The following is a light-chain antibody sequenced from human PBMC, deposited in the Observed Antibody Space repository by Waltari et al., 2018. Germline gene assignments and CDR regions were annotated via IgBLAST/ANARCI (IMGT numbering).Light chain of an antibody. J-gene: IGKJ2*03. CDR3: QASYTTPYS. Sequence: DLQMTQSPSSLSASVGDRVTIPCRASKNIRSYLSWYQQKPGIAPKLVIYAASTLQSGVPSRFSGSGSGTNFTLTITSLQAEDFATYFCQASYTTPYSFGQGPRWRSN. CDR1: KNIRSY. V-gene: IGKV1-39*01. CDR2: AAS.